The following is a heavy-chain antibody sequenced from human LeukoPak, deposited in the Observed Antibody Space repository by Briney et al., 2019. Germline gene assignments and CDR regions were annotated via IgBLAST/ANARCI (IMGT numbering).Heavy chain of an antibody. V-gene: IGHV3-11*01. CDR2: VSSGGSTI. CDR1: GFTLSAYY. D-gene: IGHD1-26*01. CDR3: ARDQWELRQSTFDI. J-gene: IGHJ3*02. Sequence: GGSLRLSCAASGFTLSAYYMSWIRQAPGQGLEWVSYVSSGGSTIHYADSVKGRFTISGDNAKNSLYLEMNSLRVEDTAVYYCARDQWELRQSTFDIWGQGTMVTVSS.